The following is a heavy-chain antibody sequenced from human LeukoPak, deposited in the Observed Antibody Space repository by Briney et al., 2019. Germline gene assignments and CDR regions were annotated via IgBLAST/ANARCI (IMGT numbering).Heavy chain of an antibody. CDR2: ISAYNGNT. CDR1: GYTFTSCG. V-gene: IGHV1-18*01. Sequence: ASVKVSCKASGYTFTSCGISWVRQAPGQGLEWMGWISAYNGNTNYAQKLQGRVTMTTDTSTSTAYMELRSLRSDDTAVYYCARDRSSGSFEDAFDIWGQGTMVTVSS. D-gene: IGHD1-26*01. CDR3: ARDRSSGSFEDAFDI. J-gene: IGHJ3*02.